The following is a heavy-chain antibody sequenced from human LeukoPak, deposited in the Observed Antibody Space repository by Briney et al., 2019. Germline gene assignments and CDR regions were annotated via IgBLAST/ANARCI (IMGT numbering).Heavy chain of an antibody. J-gene: IGHJ4*02. CDR3: ARGAPYRDSDDY. CDR1: GLTFNNYA. V-gene: IGHV3-7*05. CDR2: IKQDGSEK. Sequence: GGSLRLSCAASGLTFNNYAMTWVRQAPGKGLEWVANIKQDGSEKYYVDSVKGRFTISRDNAKNSLYLQMNSLRAEDTAVYYCARGAPYRDSDDYWGQGTLVTVSS. D-gene: IGHD1-26*01.